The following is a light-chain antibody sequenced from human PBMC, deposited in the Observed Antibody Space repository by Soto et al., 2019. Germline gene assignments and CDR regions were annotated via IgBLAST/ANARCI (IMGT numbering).Light chain of an antibody. Sequence: QSALTQPASVSGSPGQSITISCTGTSSDVGGYNYVSWYQQHPGKAPKLMIYEVTNRPSGISDRFSASKSDNTASLTISGLQAEDDADYYCNSYTTSSTLVFGGGTKLTVL. CDR3: NSYTTSSTLV. V-gene: IGLV2-14*01. CDR2: EVT. CDR1: SSDVGGYNY. J-gene: IGLJ2*01.